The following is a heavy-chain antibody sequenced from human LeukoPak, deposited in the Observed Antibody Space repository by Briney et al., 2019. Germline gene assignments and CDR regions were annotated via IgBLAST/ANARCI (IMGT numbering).Heavy chain of an antibody. CDR3: TRGPSGYFDWLLHFDI. J-gene: IGHJ3*02. CDR1: GFTFGDYA. D-gene: IGHD3-9*01. V-gene: IGHV3-49*03. Sequence: GGSLRLSCTASGFTFGDYAMSWFRQAPGKGLEWVGFIRSKAYGGTTEYAASVKGRFTISRGDSKSIAYLQMNSLKTEDTAVYYCTRGPSGYFDWLLHFDIWGQGTMVTVSS. CDR2: IRSKAYGGTT.